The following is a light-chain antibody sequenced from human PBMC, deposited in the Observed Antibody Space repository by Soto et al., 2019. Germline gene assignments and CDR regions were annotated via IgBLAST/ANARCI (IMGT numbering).Light chain of an antibody. CDR1: SSNVGGDY. CDR3: AAWDDSLSNWV. V-gene: IGLV1-47*01. J-gene: IGLJ3*02. CDR2: LNH. Sequence: QSVLTQPPSASGTPGQRVTISCSGSSSNVGGDYVYWFQQLPGTAPKLLICLNHQRPSGVPDRFSGSKSGTSAYLAISGLQSEDEADYYCAAWDDSLSNWVFGGGTKVTVL.